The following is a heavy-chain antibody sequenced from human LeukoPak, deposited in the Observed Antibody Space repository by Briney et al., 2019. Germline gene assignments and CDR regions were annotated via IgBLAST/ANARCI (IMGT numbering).Heavy chain of an antibody. CDR2: IYYTGST. CDR1: GGSVSSTEFY. J-gene: IGHJ4*02. CDR3: ARLSKGRYFDYIFDY. D-gene: IGHD3-9*01. V-gene: IGHV4-39*01. Sequence: PSETLSLTCTVSGGSVSSTEFYWGWIRQPPGKGLQWIVNIYYTGSTYYNPSLNSRVTMSVDTSQNRFSLKMTSVTAADTAVYYCARLSKGRYFDYIFDYWGQGTLVTVSS.